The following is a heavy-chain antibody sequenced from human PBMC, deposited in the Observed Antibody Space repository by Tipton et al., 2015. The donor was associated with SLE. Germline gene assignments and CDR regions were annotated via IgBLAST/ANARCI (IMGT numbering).Heavy chain of an antibody. CDR3: ARVRVDTAMGVFDF. CDR2: ISPYNGNT. Sequence: QSGAEVKKPGAAVKVSCKASGYTFNSYGISWVRQAPGQGLEWMGWISPYNGNTNYAQKLQGRVTMTSDTSTSTAYMELRSLRSDDTAIYYCARVRVDTAMGVFDFWGQGTLVTVSS. V-gene: IGHV1-18*01. D-gene: IGHD5-18*01. CDR1: GYTFNSYG. J-gene: IGHJ4*02.